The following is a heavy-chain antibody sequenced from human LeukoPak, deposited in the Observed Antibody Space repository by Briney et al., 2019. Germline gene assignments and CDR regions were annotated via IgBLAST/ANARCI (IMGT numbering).Heavy chain of an antibody. Sequence: GGSLRLSCAVSGFTFSSYAMSWVRQAPGKGLEWVSAISGSGGSTYYADSVKGRFTISRDSSKNTLYLQMNSLRAEDTAIYHCAKDKFVGAIDAFDIWGQGTMVTVSS. CDR3: AKDKFVGAIDAFDI. J-gene: IGHJ3*02. V-gene: IGHV3-23*01. D-gene: IGHD1-26*01. CDR1: GFTFSSYA. CDR2: ISGSGGST.